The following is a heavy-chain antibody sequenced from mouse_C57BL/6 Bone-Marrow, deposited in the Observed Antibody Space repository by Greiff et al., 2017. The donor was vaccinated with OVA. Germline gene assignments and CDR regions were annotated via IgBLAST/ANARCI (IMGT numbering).Heavy chain of an antibody. CDR3: ARNWDNWEGFAY. J-gene: IGHJ3*01. D-gene: IGHD4-1*02. Sequence: VKLMESGPGLVQPSQSLSITCTVSGFSLTSYGVHWVRQSPGKGLEWLGVIWSGGSTDYNAAFISRLSISKDNSKSQVFFKMNSLQADDTAIYYCARNWDNWEGFAYWGQGTLVTVSA. CDR1: GFSLTSYG. V-gene: IGHV2-2*01. CDR2: IWSGGST.